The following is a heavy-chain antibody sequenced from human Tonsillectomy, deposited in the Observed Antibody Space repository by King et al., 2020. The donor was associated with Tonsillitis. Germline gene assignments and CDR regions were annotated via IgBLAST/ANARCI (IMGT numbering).Heavy chain of an antibody. J-gene: IGHJ5*02. CDR2: ISWNSGSI. V-gene: IGHV3-9*01. D-gene: IGHD6-13*01. CDR3: AKDRAAAGPEGWFDP. CDR1: GFTFYDYA. Sequence: VQLVESGGGLVQPGRSLRLSCAASGFTFYDYAMHWVRQAPGKGLEWVSGISWNSGSIGYADSVKGRFTISRDNAKNSLYLQMNSLRAEDTALYYCAKDRAAAGPEGWFDPWGQGTLVTVSS.